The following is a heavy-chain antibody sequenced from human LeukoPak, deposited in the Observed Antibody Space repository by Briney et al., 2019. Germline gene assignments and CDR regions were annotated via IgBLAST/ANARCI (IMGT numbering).Heavy chain of an antibody. J-gene: IGHJ5*02. Sequence: GGSLRLSCAASGFTFSSYAMHWVRQAPGKGLEWVAVISYDGSNKYYADSVKGRFTISRDNSKNTLYLQMSSLRAEDTAVYYCARGSGTGTLSLWFDPWGQGTLVTVSS. D-gene: IGHD1-14*01. CDR2: ISYDGSNK. CDR3: ARGSGTGTLSLWFDP. CDR1: GFTFSSYA. V-gene: IGHV3-30*04.